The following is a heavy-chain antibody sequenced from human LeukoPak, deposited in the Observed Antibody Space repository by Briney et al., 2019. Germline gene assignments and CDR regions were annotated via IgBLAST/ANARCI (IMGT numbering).Heavy chain of an antibody. CDR2: ISGSSTYK. CDR3: ARGLDNGDW. Sequence: GGSLRLSCAASGFIFNTYSMNWVRQAPGKGLEWVSSISGSSTYKYYGDSVKGRSTISRDNANNSLYLEMNSLRAEDTAVYYCARGLDNGDWWGQGTLVTVSP. J-gene: IGHJ4*02. CDR1: GFIFNTYS. D-gene: IGHD1-1*01. V-gene: IGHV3-21*01.